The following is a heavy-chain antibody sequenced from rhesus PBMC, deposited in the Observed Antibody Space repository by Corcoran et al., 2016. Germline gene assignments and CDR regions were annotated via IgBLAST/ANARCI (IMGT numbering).Heavy chain of an antibody. CDR1: GFTFSSSA. CDR3: TTRFDY. Sequence: EVQLVESGGGLVQPGGSLRLSCAASGFTFSSSALHWVRQASGKGLECVGRSRSKSNKYETGYAASVKGRFTISRDDSKNTAYLQMNSLKTEDTAVYYCTTRFDYWGQGVLVTVSS. V-gene: IGHV3-118*01. CDR2: SRSKSNKYET. J-gene: IGHJ4*01.